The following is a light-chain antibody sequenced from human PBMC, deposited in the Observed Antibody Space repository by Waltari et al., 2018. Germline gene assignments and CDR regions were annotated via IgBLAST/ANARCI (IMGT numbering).Light chain of an antibody. CDR2: AAS. V-gene: IGKV1-8*01. J-gene: IGKJ1*01. CDR3: QQYYDYQRS. CDR1: QSVSTY. Sequence: AIRMTHSPSSLSASTGDRVTITCRASQSVSTYLAWYQQKPGKAPKLLIYAASTLQRGVPLRFSGSGSGTDFTLSISCLQSEDFATYYCQQYYDYQRSFGQGTKVEIK.